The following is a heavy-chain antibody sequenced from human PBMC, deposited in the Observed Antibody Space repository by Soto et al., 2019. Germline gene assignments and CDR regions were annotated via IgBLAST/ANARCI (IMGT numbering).Heavy chain of an antibody. Sequence: GESLKISCKGSGYSFTSYWIGWVRQMPGKGLEWMGIIYPGDSDTRYSPSFQGQVTISADKSISTAYLQWSSLKASDTATYYCGRLSPYYYYYYGKDVWGQGTTVTVSS. CDR2: IYPGDSDT. CDR1: GYSFTSYW. V-gene: IGHV5-51*01. J-gene: IGHJ6*02. CDR3: GRLSPYYYYYYGKDV.